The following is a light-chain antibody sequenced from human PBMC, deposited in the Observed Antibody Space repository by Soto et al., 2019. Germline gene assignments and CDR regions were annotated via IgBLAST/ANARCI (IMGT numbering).Light chain of an antibody. V-gene: IGKV3-20*01. J-gene: IGKJ1*01. CDR1: QSVSSTY. CDR2: GAS. Sequence: IVLTQSPGTLSLSPGERATLSCRASQSVSSTYLAWHQQKPGQAPRLLILGASSRATGIPDRFNGSGSGTDFTLTISRLEPEDFAVYYCQHYGSSPKTFGHGTKVDIK. CDR3: QHYGSSPKT.